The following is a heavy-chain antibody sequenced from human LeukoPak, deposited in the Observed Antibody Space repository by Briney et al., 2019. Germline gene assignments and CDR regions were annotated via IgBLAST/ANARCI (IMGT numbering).Heavy chain of an antibody. CDR3: ARQGDAFRHWFDP. CDR2: IYPGDSDT. J-gene: IGHJ5*02. V-gene: IGHV5-51*01. CDR1: GYSFTSYW. D-gene: IGHD3-16*01. Sequence: GESLKISCKGSGYSFTSYWIGWVRPMPGKGLEWMGIIYPGDSDTRYSPSFQGQVTISADKSISTAYLQWSSLKASDTAMYYCARQGDAFRHWFDPWGQGTLVTVSS.